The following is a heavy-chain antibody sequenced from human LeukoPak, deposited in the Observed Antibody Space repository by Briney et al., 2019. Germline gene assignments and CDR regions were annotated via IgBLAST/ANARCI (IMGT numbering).Heavy chain of an antibody. CDR2: ISGSGGSI. J-gene: IGHJ3*02. V-gene: IGHV3-23*01. Sequence: RGSLRLSCAASGFTFSSYAMSWVRQAPGKGLEWVSAISGSGGSIYYADSVKGRFTISRDNSKNTLYLQMNSLRAEDTAVYYCAKVYSSSWYPDAFDIWGQGTMVTVSS. CDR3: AKVYSSSWYPDAFDI. CDR1: GFTFSSYA. D-gene: IGHD6-13*01.